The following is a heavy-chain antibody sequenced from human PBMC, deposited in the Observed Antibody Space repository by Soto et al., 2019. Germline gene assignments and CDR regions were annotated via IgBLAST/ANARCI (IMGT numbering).Heavy chain of an antibody. CDR3: ARGESQQQRDY. Sequence: SETLSLTCTVSGGSISSYYWSWIRQPPGKGLEWIGYIYYSGSTNYNPSLKSRVTISVDTSKNQLSLKLSSVTAADTAVYYCARGESQQQRDYWGQGTLVTSPQ. V-gene: IGHV4-59*08. J-gene: IGHJ4*02. D-gene: IGHD6-25*01. CDR2: IYYSGST. CDR1: GGSISSYY.